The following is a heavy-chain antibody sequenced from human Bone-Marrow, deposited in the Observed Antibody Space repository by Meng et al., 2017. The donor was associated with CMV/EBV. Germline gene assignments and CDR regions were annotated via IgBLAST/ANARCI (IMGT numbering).Heavy chain of an antibody. V-gene: IGHV4-61*01. J-gene: IGHJ4*02. CDR1: GGSVNGGSYY. D-gene: IGHD1-7*01. CDR3: ARAGNWNYRNYFDY. Sequence: VSGGSVNGGSYYWSWIRQPPGKGLEWIGHFYSGGSTNYNPSLKGRVTISVDTSKNQFSLKLISVTAADTAVYFCARAGNWNYRNYFDYWGQGALAPSPQ. CDR2: FYSGGST.